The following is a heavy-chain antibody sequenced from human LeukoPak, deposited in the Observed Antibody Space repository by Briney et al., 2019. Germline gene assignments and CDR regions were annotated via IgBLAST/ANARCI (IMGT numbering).Heavy chain of an antibody. Sequence: GGSLRLSCAASGFTFSSYWMRWVRHAPGKGLVWVSRINSDGSSTSYADSVKGRFTISRDNAKNTLYLQMNSLRAEDTAVYYCGRDFWSGYQGGYDYWGQGTLVTVSS. D-gene: IGHD3-3*01. CDR1: GFTFSSYW. V-gene: IGHV3-74*01. J-gene: IGHJ4*02. CDR2: INSDGSST. CDR3: GRDFWSGYQGGYDY.